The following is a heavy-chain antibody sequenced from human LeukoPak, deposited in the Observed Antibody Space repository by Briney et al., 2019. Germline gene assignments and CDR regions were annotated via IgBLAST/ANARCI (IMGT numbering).Heavy chain of an antibody. CDR1: GFTVSSNY. CDR3: ARAGAAAGTRDYYFDY. Sequence: GGSLRLSCAASGFTVSSNYMSWVRQAPGKGLEWVSVIYSAGSTYYADSVKGRFTIPRDNSKNTLYLQMNSLRAEDTAVYYCARAGAAAGTRDYYFDYWGQGTLVTVSS. J-gene: IGHJ4*02. CDR2: IYSAGST. D-gene: IGHD6-13*01. V-gene: IGHV3-53*01.